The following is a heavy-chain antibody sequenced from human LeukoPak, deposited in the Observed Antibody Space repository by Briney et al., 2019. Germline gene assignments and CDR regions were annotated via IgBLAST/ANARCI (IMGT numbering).Heavy chain of an antibody. CDR1: GGSISSSNW. J-gene: IGHJ4*02. D-gene: IGHD5-24*01. CDR3: ARGRDGFNSLPFDY. CDR2: IYHSGST. Sequence: SETLSLTCVVSGGSISSSNWWSWVRQPPGKGLEWIGEIYHSGSTNYIPSLKTRITISVDKSKNRFSLSLTSVTAADTAVYYCARGRDGFNSLPFDYWGQGTLVTVSS. V-gene: IGHV4-4*02.